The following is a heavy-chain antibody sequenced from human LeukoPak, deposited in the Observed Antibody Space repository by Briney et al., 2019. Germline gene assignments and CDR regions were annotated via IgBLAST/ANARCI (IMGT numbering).Heavy chain of an antibody. CDR3: ARGWRGREPRIDY. Sequence: GGSLRLSCAASGFTFSSYGMHWVRQAPGKGLEWVAVISYDGSNKYYADSVKGRFTISRDNSKNTLYLQMNSLRAEDTAVYYCARGWRGREPRIDYWGQGTLVTVSS. J-gene: IGHJ4*02. CDR2: ISYDGSNK. V-gene: IGHV3-30*03. D-gene: IGHD3-16*01. CDR1: GFTFSSYG.